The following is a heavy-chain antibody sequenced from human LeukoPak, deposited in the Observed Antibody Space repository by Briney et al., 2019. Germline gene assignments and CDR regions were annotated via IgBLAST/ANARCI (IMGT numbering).Heavy chain of an antibody. CDR3: ASGMATLHNDAFDF. D-gene: IGHD5-24*01. CDR1: GGSISSSSYY. Sequence: PSETLSLTCTVSGGSISSSSYYWGWIRQPPGKGLEWIGSMYYSGSNYYNPSLKSRVTISVDTSKKQVSLKLSSVTAADTAVYYCASGMATLHNDAFDFWAKGQWSPSLQ. V-gene: IGHV4-39*01. J-gene: IGHJ3*01. CDR2: MYYSGSN.